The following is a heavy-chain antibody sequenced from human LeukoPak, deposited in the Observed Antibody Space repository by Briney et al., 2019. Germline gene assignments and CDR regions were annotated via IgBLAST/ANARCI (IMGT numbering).Heavy chain of an antibody. CDR2: IIPILGIA. D-gene: IGHD3-22*01. CDR1: GGTFSSYA. V-gene: IGHV1-69*04. J-gene: IGHJ3*02. Sequence: SVKVSCKASGGTFSSYAISWVRQAPGQGLEWMGRIIPILGIANYAQKFQGRVTITADKSTSTAYMELSILRSEDTAVYYCAREGVVITPSSTPNQDAFDIWGQGTMVTVSS. CDR3: AREGVVITPSSTPNQDAFDI.